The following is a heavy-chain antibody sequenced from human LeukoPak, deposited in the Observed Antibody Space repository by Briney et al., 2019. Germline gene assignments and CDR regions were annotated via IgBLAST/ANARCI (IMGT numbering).Heavy chain of an antibody. V-gene: IGHV3-30*02. CDR3: AKDRTYSSAWPYYFDY. CDR1: GFTFSSYG. Sequence: PGGSLRLSXAASGFTFSSYGMQWVRQAPGKGLEWVAFIRYDGSNKYYADSVKGRFTISRDNSKNTLHLQMNSLRAEDTAVYYCAKDRTYSSAWPYYFDYWGQGTLVTVSS. J-gene: IGHJ4*02. CDR2: IRYDGSNK. D-gene: IGHD6-19*01.